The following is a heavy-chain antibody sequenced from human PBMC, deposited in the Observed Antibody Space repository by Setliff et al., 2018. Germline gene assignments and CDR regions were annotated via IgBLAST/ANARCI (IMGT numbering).Heavy chain of an antibody. D-gene: IGHD6-19*01. CDR2: IYNSGST. V-gene: IGHV4-39*02. J-gene: IGHJ3*02. CDR3: ARGGSSGWYGGAFDR. CDR1: GGSISSSNYY. Sequence: SETLSLTCTVSGGSISSSNYYWGWIRQPPGKGLEWIGNIYNSGSTYYNPSLKSRVTMSVDTSKNHFSLKLTSVTAADTALYYCARGGSSGWYGGAFDRWGQGTMVTVSS.